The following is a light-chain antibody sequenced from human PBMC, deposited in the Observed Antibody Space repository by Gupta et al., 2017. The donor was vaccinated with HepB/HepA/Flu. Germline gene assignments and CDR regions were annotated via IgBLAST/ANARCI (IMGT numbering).Light chain of an antibody. J-gene: IGKJ5*01. CDR2: DAS. V-gene: IGKV3D-11*02. CDR1: QTVSSY. CDR3: QQRSNWIT. Sequence: EIVLTQSPATLSLSPGERATLSCRASQTVSSYLAWNQQKPGQAPRLLIYDASNRATGIPARFSGSGPGTDFTLTSSSLEPEDFAVYYWQQRSNWITFGQGTRLDIK.